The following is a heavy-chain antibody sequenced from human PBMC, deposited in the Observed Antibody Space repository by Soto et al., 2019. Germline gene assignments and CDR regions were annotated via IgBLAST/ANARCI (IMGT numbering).Heavy chain of an antibody. CDR2: MNPNSGNT. Sequence: GASVKVSCKASGYTVTSYDINWVRQATGQGLEWMGWMNPNSGNTGYAQKFQGRVTMTRNTSISTAYMELSSLRSEDTAVYYCARGSRLRPRGVCVYYLASCGKATLVSLSS. J-gene: IGHJ4*02. CDR1: GYTVTSYD. CDR3: ARGSRLRPRGVCVYYLAS. V-gene: IGHV1-8*01. D-gene: IGHD5-12*01.